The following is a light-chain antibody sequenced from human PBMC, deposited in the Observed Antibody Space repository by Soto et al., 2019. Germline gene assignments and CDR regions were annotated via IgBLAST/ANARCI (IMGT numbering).Light chain of an antibody. CDR1: QDITNY. Sequence: DIQMTQSPSSLSASVGDRVTITCQASQDITNYLNWYQQKPGKAPKLLIYGASNLEIGVPSRFSGSGSGADFTFTINSLQPEDIATYYCQQYDILPPTFGGGTKVKIK. CDR3: QQYDILPPT. CDR2: GAS. J-gene: IGKJ4*01. V-gene: IGKV1-33*01.